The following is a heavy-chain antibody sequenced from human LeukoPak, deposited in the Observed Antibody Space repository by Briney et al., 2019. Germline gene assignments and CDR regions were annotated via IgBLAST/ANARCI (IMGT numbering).Heavy chain of an antibody. CDR3: ARVSGYCNGHCYDY. CDR1: GYTFTGYY. CDR2: INTNSGGT. J-gene: IGHJ4*02. Sequence: ASVKVSCKASGYTFTGYYIHWVRQAPGQGLEWMGWINTNSGGTDYAQKFQGRVTMTRDTSISTAYMELSRLRSDDAAAYYCARVSGYCNGHCYDYWGQGTLVTVSS. D-gene: IGHD2-15*01. V-gene: IGHV1-2*02.